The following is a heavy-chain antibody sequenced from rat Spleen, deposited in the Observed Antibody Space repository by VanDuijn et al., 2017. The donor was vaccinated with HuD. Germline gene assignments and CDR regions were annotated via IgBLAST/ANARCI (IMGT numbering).Heavy chain of an antibody. CDR1: GFTFSDYY. Sequence: EVQLVESGGGLVQPGRSLKLSCVASGFTFSDYYMAWVRQAPKKGLEWVASISYEGTSTYYGDSVKGRFTISRDNAKSTLYLQMNSLRSEDTATYYCARVGRIYYDGSYYSGFVMDAWGQGASVTVSS. CDR3: ARVGRIYYDGSYYSGFVMDA. D-gene: IGHD1-12*02. V-gene: IGHV5-22*01. J-gene: IGHJ4*01. CDR2: ISYEGTST.